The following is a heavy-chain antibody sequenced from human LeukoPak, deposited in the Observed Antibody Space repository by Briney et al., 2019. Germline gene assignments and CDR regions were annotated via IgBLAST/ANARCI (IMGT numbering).Heavy chain of an antibody. CDR2: IKSDGST. D-gene: IGHD3-22*01. CDR3: ARAPSEIGGYYPEYFRH. J-gene: IGHJ1*01. CDR1: GFTFSTYW. V-gene: IGHV3-74*01. Sequence: GASLRLSCAASGFTFSTYWMHWVRQAPGKGLVWVSCIKSDGSTNYADSVKGRFTTSRDNAKNTVSLQMNSLRPEDTGVYYCARAPSEIGGYYPEYFRHWGQGTLVTVSS.